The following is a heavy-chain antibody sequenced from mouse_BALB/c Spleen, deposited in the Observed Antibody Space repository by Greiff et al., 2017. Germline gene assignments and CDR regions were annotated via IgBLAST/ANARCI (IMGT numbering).Heavy chain of an antibody. J-gene: IGHJ3*01. Sequence: EVQVVESGGGLVKPGGSLKLSCAASGFTFSSYAMSWVRQTPEKRLEWVASISSGGSTYYPDSVKGRFTISRDNARNILYLQMSSLRSEDTAMYYCARSEDWAYWGQGTLVTVSA. CDR2: ISSGGST. CDR1: GFTFSSYA. V-gene: IGHV5-6-5*01. CDR3: ARSEDWAY.